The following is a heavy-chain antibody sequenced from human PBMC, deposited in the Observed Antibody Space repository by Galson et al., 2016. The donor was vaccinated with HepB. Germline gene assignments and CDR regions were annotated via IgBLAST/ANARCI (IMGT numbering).Heavy chain of an antibody. V-gene: IGHV4-4*02. CDR3: ARDSLRNWNVDDLTHV. D-gene: IGHD1-1*01. J-gene: IGHJ6*02. Sequence: ETLSLTCAVSGGSISSDNWWSWVRQAPGKGLEWIGEIYHSGDTKYNPSLKSRITMSVDTSKNHFPLNLNSVTAADTAVYYCARDSLRNWNVDDLTHVWGQGTTVTVSS. CDR1: GGSISSDNW. CDR2: IYHSGDT.